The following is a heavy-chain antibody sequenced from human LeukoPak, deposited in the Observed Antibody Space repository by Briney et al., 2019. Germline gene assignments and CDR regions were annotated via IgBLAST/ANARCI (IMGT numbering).Heavy chain of an antibody. J-gene: IGHJ4*02. CDR3: ARGLYYDSSGP. CDR2: INHSGST. Sequence: SETLSLTCAVYGGSFSGYYWSWIRQPPGKGLDWIGEINHSGSTNYNPSLKSRVTVSVDTSKNQFSLKLSSVTAADTAVYYCARGLYYDSSGPWGQGTLVTVSS. CDR1: GGSFSGYY. V-gene: IGHV4-34*01. D-gene: IGHD3-22*01.